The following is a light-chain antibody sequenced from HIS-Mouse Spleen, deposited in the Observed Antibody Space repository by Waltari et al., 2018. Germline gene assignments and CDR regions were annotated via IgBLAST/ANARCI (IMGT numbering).Light chain of an antibody. CDR3: SSYTSSSPL. CDR2: DVS. J-gene: IGLJ2*01. V-gene: IGLV2-14*03. Sequence: QPASVSGSPGQSITISCTGTSSDVGGYNYVSWYQQHPGKAPKLMIYDVSNRPSGVSNRFSGPKSGNAASLTISGLQADDEADYYCSSYTSSSPLFGGGTKLTVL. CDR1: SSDVGGYNY.